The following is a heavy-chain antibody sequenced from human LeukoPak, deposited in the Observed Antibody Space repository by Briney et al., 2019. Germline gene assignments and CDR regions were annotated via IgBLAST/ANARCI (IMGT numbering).Heavy chain of an antibody. J-gene: IGHJ4*02. D-gene: IGHD6-19*01. Sequence: GGSLRLPCAASGFTFSSYSMNWVRQAPGKGLEWVSYISSSSSTIYYADSVKGRFTISRDNAKNSLYLQMNSLRAEDTAVYYCAREWLVQGDYWGQGTLVTVSS. V-gene: IGHV3-48*01. CDR3: AREWLVQGDY. CDR2: ISSSSSTI. CDR1: GFTFSSYS.